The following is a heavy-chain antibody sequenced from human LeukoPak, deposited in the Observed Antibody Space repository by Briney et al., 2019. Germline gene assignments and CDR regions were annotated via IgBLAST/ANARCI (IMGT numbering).Heavy chain of an antibody. CDR1: HYSSSRGYY. CDR3: ASHDYGDLGAFDI. V-gene: IGHV4-38-2*02. Sequence: SETLSLTCTVSHYSSSRGYYWGWIRQPPGKGLEWIGSIYYSGGTYYNPSLKSRVTISVDTSKNQFSLKLSSVTAADTAVYYCASHDYGDLGAFDIWGQGTMVTVSS. CDR2: IYYSGGT. D-gene: IGHD4-17*01. J-gene: IGHJ3*02.